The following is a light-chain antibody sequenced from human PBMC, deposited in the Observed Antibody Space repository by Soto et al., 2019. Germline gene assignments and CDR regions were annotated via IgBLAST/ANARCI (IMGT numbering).Light chain of an antibody. CDR2: AAS. CDR1: QSISSY. J-gene: IGKJ4*01. Sequence: DIQMTQSPSSLSASVGDRVTITCRASQSISSYLNWYQQKPGKAPKLLIYAASSLQSGVPSRFSGSGSGTDFTLTISSLQPEDFATYYCQQSYSTGARTFGGGTKVEIK. V-gene: IGKV1-39*01. CDR3: QQSYSTGART.